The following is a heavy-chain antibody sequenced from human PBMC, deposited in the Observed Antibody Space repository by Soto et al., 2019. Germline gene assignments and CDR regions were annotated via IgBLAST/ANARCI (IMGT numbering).Heavy chain of an antibody. D-gene: IGHD3-22*01. J-gene: IGHJ4*02. CDR3: ARAAYYYESSGYYPGDY. CDR2: MNPNNGNT. V-gene: IGHV1-8*01. Sequence: GASVKVSCKASGYTFTSYDINWVRQATGQGLEWMGWMNPNNGNTGYAQKFQGRVTMTRNTSISTAYMELSSLRSEDTAVYYCARAAYYYESSGYYPGDYWGQGTLVTVSS. CDR1: GYTFTSYD.